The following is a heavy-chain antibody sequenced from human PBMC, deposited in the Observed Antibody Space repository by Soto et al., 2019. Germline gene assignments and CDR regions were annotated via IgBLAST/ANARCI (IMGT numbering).Heavy chain of an antibody. D-gene: IGHD1-7*01. J-gene: IGHJ6*02. CDR1: GFTFSSYD. CDR3: ARDLPGGRKYAALEILYYCAMDV. Sequence: EVQLLESGGGLLQPGGSLRLSCAASGFTFSSYDMHWVRQAPGKGLEWVSGISDNGFSTFYADSVKDRFIISRDNSKNTLYLQINSLRAEDTAVYFCARDLPGGRKYAALEILYYCAMDVRGQGTTVTVSS. CDR2: ISDNGFST. V-gene: IGHV3-23*01.